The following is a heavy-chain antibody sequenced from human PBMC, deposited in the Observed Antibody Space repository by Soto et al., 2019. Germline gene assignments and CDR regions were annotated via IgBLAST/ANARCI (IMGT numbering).Heavy chain of an antibody. V-gene: IGHV4-31*03. J-gene: IGHJ6*03. CDR3: ARGSIAVAGSDYYYYIDV. CDR1: GGSISSGGYY. Sequence: PSETLSLTCTVSGGSISSGGYYWSWIRQHPGKGLEWIGYIYYSGSTYYNPSLKSRVTISVDTSKNQFSLKLSSVTAADTAVYYCARGSIAVAGSDYYYYIDVWGKGTTVTVSS. D-gene: IGHD6-19*01. CDR2: IYYSGST.